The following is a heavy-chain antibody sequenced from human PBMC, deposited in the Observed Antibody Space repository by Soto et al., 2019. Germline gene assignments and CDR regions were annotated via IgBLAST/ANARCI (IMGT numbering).Heavy chain of an antibody. Sequence: KVSCKASGGTFSSYAISWVRQAPGQGLEWMGGIIPIFGTANYAQKFQGRVTITADKSTSTAYMELSSLRSEDTAVYYCARAGDYSKTHYYYGMDVWGQGTTVTVSS. CDR3: ARAGDYSKTHYYYGMDV. J-gene: IGHJ6*02. V-gene: IGHV1-69*06. CDR1: GGTFSSYA. CDR2: IIPIFGTA. D-gene: IGHD4-4*01.